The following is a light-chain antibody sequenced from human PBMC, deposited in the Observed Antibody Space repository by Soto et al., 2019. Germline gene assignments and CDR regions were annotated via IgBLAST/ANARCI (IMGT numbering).Light chain of an antibody. CDR3: QQYVGSPRT. CDR2: AVS. V-gene: IGKV3-20*01. J-gene: IGKJ1*01. CDR1: RTVDSTY. Sequence: TEFPGTLSLSPWERATLSSRASRTVDSTYLAWYQQKPGQAPRLLIYAVSTRATGIPDMFSGSGSGTDFTLTISRLEPEDFAVYHCQQYVGSPRTFGQGTKVDIK.